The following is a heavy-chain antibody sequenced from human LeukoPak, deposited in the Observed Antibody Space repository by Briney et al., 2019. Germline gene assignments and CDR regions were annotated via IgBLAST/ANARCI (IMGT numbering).Heavy chain of an antibody. V-gene: IGHV4-59*01. CDR1: GGSISSYC. CDR2: IYYSGST. Sequence: SETLSLTCTVSGGSISSYCWSWIRQPPGKGLEWIGYIYYSGSTNYNPSLKSRVTISVDTSKNQFSLKLSSVTAADTAVYYCARYGYSRITMVRAPRNWFDPWGQGTLVTVSS. D-gene: IGHD3-10*01. CDR3: ARYGYSRITMVRAPRNWFDP. J-gene: IGHJ5*02.